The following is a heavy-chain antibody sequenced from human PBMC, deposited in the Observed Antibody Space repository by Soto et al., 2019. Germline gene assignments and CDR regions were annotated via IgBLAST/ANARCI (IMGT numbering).Heavy chain of an antibody. CDR3: ARGVHWTAALYYYYYGMDV. D-gene: IGHD2-21*02. CDR2: IIPIFGTA. Sequence: QVQLVQSGAEVKKPGSSVKVSCKASGGTFSSYAISWVRQAPGQGLEWMGGIIPIFGTANYAQKFQGRVTITADKSTSTAYMELSSLRSEDTAVYYCARGVHWTAALYYYYYGMDVWGQGTTVTVSS. CDR1: GGTFSSYA. V-gene: IGHV1-69*06. J-gene: IGHJ6*02.